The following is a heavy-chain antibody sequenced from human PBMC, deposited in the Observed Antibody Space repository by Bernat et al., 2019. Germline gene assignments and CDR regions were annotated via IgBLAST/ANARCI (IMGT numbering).Heavy chain of an antibody. CDR1: GFTFSSYA. V-gene: IGHV3-23*01. D-gene: IGHD6-6*01. Sequence: EVQLLESGGGLVQPGGSLRLSCAASGFTFSSYAMSWLRQAPGKGLEWVSAISGSGGSTYYADSVKGRFTISRDNSKNTLYLQMNSLRAEDTAVYYCAKDGSSSPYFDYWGQGTLVTVSS. CDR2: ISGSGGST. J-gene: IGHJ4*02. CDR3: AKDGSSSPYFDY.